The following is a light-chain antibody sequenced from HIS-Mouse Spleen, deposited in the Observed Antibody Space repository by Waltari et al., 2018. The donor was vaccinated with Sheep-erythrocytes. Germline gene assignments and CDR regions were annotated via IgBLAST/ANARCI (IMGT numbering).Light chain of an antibody. J-gene: IGKJ2*01. V-gene: IGKV1-9*01. CDR3: QQLNSYPHT. CDR1: HGISSY. CDR2: AAS. Sequence: DIQLTQSRPFLSASVGDRVTLTCRASHGISSYLAWYQQKPAKAPKLLIYAASTLQSGVPSRFSGSGSATEFTLTISSLQPEDFATYYCQQLNSYPHTFGQGTKLEIK.